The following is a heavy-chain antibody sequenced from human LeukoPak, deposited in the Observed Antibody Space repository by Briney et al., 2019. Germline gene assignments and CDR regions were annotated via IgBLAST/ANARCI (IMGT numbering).Heavy chain of an antibody. CDR1: GLPLTTAW. CDR3: TSDRGAYDI. Sequence: GGSLRLSCVASGLPLTTAWMSWVRQAPGKGLEWVGRIASEPDGGTTDYAAPVRGRFTVSREDSKSTLYLQMNSLKTEDTAVYYCTSDRGAYDIWGQGTMVTVSS. J-gene: IGHJ3*02. CDR2: IASEPDGGTT. V-gene: IGHV3-15*04.